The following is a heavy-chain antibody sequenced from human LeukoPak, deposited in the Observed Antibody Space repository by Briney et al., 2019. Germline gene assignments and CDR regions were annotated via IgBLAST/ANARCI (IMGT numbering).Heavy chain of an antibody. CDR2: ISRTGGNK. V-gene: IGHV3-9*01. Sequence: GGSLSLTCAVSGFSIDDYDMRWVRQPPGKGLEWVSGISRTGGNKGYAYSVRGLFSLSKDNAKNFLYLQMSSLRAEDTALYYCAKAVYGDFQSTVDYWGRGTLVTVSS. CDR1: GFSIDDYD. D-gene: IGHD4-17*01. CDR3: AKAVYGDFQSTVDY. J-gene: IGHJ4*02.